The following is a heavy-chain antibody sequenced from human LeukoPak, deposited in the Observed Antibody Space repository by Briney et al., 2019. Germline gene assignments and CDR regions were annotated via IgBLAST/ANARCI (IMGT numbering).Heavy chain of an antibody. CDR3: ARVVTPKYCSSTSCYWKGWFDP. CDR2: IIPIFGTT. CDR1: GYTFTSYA. D-gene: IGHD2-2*01. Sequence: GASVKVSCKASGYTFTSYAMNWVRQAPGQGLEWMGGIIPIFGTTSYVQKSQGRVTINADESTSTAYMELSSLRSEDTAVYYCARVVTPKYCSSTSCYWKGWFDPWGQGTLVTVSS. J-gene: IGHJ5*02. V-gene: IGHV1-69*13.